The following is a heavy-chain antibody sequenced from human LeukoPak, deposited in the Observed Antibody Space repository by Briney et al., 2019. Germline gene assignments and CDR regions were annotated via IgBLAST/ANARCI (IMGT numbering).Heavy chain of an antibody. Sequence: PGGSLRLSCAASGFTFSSYWMSWVRQAPGKGLEWVANIKQDGSEKYYVDSVKGRFTISRDNAKNSLYLQMNSLRAEDTAVYYCARGGAAIYSSGLLGYWGQGTLVTVSS. V-gene: IGHV3-7*03. CDR3: ARGGAAIYSSGLLGY. D-gene: IGHD6-19*01. CDR1: GFTFSSYW. J-gene: IGHJ4*02. CDR2: IKQDGSEK.